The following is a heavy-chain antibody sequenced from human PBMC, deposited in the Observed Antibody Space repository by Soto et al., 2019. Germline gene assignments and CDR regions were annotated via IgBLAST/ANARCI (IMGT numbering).Heavy chain of an antibody. CDR2: ITGTGRST. CDR1: GFAFSSYA. D-gene: IGHD2-15*01. J-gene: IGHJ4*02. CDR3: AKDPKVVVAATTIDY. V-gene: IGHV3-23*01. Sequence: GGSLRLSCPASGFAFSSYAMNWVRQAPGKGLEGVSSITGTGRSTYHADSVKGRFTISRDNSKATLYLQMSSLRAEDTAVYYCAKDPKVVVAATTIDYWGQGTLVTVSS.